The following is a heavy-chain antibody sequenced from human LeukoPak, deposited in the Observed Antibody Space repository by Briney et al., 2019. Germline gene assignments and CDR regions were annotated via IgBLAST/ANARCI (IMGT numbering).Heavy chain of an antibody. CDR1: GYTFTGYY. J-gene: IGHJ6*03. D-gene: IGHD2/OR15-2a*01. CDR2: INPNSGGT. CDR3: ASINKSYYYYYMDV. V-gene: IGHV1-2*02. Sequence: GASVKVSCKASGYTFTGYYMHWVRQAPGQGLEWMGWINPNSGGTNYAQKFQGRVTMTRDTSISTAYMELSRLRSDDTAVYYCASINKSYYYYYMDVWGKGTTVTVSS.